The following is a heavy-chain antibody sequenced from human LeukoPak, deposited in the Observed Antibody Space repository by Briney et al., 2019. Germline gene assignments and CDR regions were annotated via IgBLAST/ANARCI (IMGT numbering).Heavy chain of an antibody. Sequence: GGSLRLSCAASGFTFSSYAMSWVRQAPGKGLACVANIKTDGSETYYVDSVKGRFTISRDNAKNSLFLQMNSLRAEDTAIYYCVSAIRGSPIDYWGQGTLVSVPS. V-gene: IGHV3-7*01. J-gene: IGHJ4*02. CDR3: VSAIRGSPIDY. D-gene: IGHD3-10*01. CDR2: IKTDGSET. CDR1: GFTFSSYA.